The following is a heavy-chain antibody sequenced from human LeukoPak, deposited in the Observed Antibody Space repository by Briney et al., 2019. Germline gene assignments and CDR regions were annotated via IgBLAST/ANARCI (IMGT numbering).Heavy chain of an antibody. CDR3: NVRWGPNSDY. CDR1: GFTFDDYG. V-gene: IGHV3-20*04. Sequence: GGSLRLSCAASGFTFDDYGMSWVRQAPGKGLEWVSGISNDGSTTHYADSVKGRFTISRDNAKNTLFLHMNSLRAEDTAVYYCNVRWGPNSDYWGQGTLVTVSS. J-gene: IGHJ4*02. D-gene: IGHD7-27*01. CDR2: ISNDGSTT.